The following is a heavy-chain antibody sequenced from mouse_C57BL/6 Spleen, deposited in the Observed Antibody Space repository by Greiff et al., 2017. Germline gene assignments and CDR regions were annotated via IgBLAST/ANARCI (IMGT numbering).Heavy chain of an antibody. V-gene: IGHV1-63*01. CDR3: ARSHGSFPMDY. D-gene: IGHD1-1*01. CDR1: GYTFTNYW. CDR2: IYPGGGYT. Sequence: QVQLKQSGAELVRPGTSVKMSCKASGYTFTNYWIGWAKQRPGHGLEWIGDIYPGGGYTNYNEKFKGKATLTADKSSSTAYMQFSSLTSEDSAIYYCARSHGSFPMDYWGQGTSVTVSS. J-gene: IGHJ4*01.